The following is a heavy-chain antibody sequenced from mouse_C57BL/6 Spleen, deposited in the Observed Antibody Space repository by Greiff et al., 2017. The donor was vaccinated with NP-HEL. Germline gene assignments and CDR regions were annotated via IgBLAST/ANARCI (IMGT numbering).Heavy chain of an antibody. D-gene: IGHD3-1*01. CDR1: GFTFSDYY. CDR3: ARISHLGYYAMDY. J-gene: IGHJ4*01. Sequence: DVMLVESEGGLVQPGSSIKLSCTASGFTFSDYYMAWVRQVPEKGLEWVANINYDGSSTYYLDSLKSRFIISRENAKNILYLQMSSLKSEDTATYYCARISHLGYYAMDYWGQGTSVTVSS. CDR2: INYDGSST. V-gene: IGHV5-16*01.